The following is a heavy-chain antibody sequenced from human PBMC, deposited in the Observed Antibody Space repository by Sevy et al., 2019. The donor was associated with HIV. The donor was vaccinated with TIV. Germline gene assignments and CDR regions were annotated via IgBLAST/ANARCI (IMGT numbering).Heavy chain of an antibody. CDR2: FDPEDGET. Sequence: ASVKVSCKVSGYTLTELSMHWVRQAPGKGLEWMGGFDPEDGETIYAQKFQGRVTMTEDTPTDTAYMELSSLRSEDTAVYYCATDSSGWRDAFDIWGQGTMVTISS. V-gene: IGHV1-24*01. CDR1: GYTLTELS. D-gene: IGHD6-19*01. CDR3: ATDSSGWRDAFDI. J-gene: IGHJ3*02.